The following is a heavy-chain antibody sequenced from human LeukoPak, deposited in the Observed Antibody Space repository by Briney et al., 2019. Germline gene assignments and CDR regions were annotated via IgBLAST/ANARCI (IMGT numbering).Heavy chain of an antibody. J-gene: IGHJ4*02. Sequence: PSETLSLTCAVYGGSFSGYYWSWIRQPPGKGLEWIGEINHSGSTNYNPSLKSRVTISVDTSKNQFSLKLSSVTAADTAVYYCARNGVGAINAFDYWGQGTLVTASS. CDR1: GGSFSGYY. D-gene: IGHD1-26*01. CDR3: ARNGVGAINAFDY. CDR2: INHSGST. V-gene: IGHV4-34*01.